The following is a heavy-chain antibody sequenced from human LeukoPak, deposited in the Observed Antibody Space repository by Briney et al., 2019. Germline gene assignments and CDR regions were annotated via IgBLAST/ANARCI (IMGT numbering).Heavy chain of an antibody. CDR1: GGSISSYY. V-gene: IGHV4-59*04. J-gene: IGHJ4*02. Sequence: PSETLSLTCTVSGGSISSYYWSWIRQPPGKGLEWIATISYSGSTYYNPSLKSRVAISVDTSKNQFSLNLSSVTAADTAVYYCARQPEFSRSSNDDWGQGTLVTVSS. CDR3: ARQPEFSRSSNDD. CDR2: ISYSGST. D-gene: IGHD6-6*01.